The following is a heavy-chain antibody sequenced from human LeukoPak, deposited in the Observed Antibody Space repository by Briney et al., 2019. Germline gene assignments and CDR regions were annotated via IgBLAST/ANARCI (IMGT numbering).Heavy chain of an antibody. Sequence: GGSLRLSCAASGFTFNTYAMSWVRQAPGKGLEWVSGMSGSTGSTNYADSVKGRFTISRDNSKNTLYLQMNSLRADDTAVYYCAKGRGIFSTYYYRTYYGMDVWGQGTTVTVSS. J-gene: IGHJ6*02. D-gene: IGHD3-10*01. V-gene: IGHV3-23*01. CDR3: AKGRGIFSTYYYRTYYGMDV. CDR2: MSGSTGST. CDR1: GFTFNTYA.